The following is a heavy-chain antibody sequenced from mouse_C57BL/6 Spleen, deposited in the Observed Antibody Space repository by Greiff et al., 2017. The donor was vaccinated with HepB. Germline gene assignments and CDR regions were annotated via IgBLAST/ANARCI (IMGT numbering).Heavy chain of an antibody. J-gene: IGHJ4*01. Sequence: QVHVKQSGAELVKPGASVKLSCKASGYTFTSYWMHWVKQRPGQGLEWIGMIHPNSGSTNYNEKFKSKATLTVDKSSSTAYMQLSSLTSEDSAVYYCARGPSPNGYAMDYWGQGTSVTVSS. CDR2: IHPNSGST. CDR3: ARGPSPNGYAMDY. CDR1: GYTFTSYW. V-gene: IGHV1-64*01.